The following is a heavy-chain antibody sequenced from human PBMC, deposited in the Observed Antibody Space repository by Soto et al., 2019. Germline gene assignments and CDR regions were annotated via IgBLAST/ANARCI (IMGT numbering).Heavy chain of an antibody. Sequence: QVQLVQSGVEVKKPGSSVKVSCKASGGTLNSYAIDWVRQAPGQGLEWMGGIIPIFGNTYYAQRLQGRVKLTAAESTRTAYRELSTLTCEDTAVYYCARGTLTGSEYNFYYYGMDVWGQGTTVIVSS. D-gene: IGHD3-9*01. CDR1: GGTLNSYA. CDR2: IIPIFGNT. J-gene: IGHJ6*02. V-gene: IGHV1-69*12. CDR3: ARGTLTGSEYNFYYYGMDV.